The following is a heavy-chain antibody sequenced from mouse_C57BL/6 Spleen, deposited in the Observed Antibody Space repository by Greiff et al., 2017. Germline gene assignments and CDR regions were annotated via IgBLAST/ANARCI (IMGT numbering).Heavy chain of an antibody. V-gene: IGHV1-5*01. J-gene: IGHJ2*01. CDR2: IYPGNSDT. CDR3: TRPHGNYPYYFDY. CDR1: GYTFTSYW. Sequence: VQLQQSGTVLARPGASVKMSCKTSGYTFTSYWMHWVKQRPGQGLEWIGAIYPGNSDTSYNQKFKGKAKLTAVTSASTAYMELSSLTNEDSAVYYCTRPHGNYPYYFDYWGQGTTLTVSS. D-gene: IGHD2-1*01.